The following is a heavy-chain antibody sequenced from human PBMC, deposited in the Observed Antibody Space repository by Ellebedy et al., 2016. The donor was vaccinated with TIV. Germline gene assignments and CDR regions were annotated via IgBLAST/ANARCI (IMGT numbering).Heavy chain of an antibody. CDR2: INHSGST. CDR3: ARVNSSGWSKGWFDP. D-gene: IGHD6-19*01. J-gene: IGHJ5*02. Sequence: MPSETLSLTCAVYGGSFSGYYWSWIRQPPGKGLEWIGEINHSGSTNYNPSLKSRVTISVDTSKNQFSLKLSSVTAADTAVYYCARVNSSGWSKGWFDPWGQGTLVTVSS. CDR1: GGSFSGYY. V-gene: IGHV4-34*01.